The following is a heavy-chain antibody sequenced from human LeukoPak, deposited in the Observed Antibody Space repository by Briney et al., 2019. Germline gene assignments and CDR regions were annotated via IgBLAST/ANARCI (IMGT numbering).Heavy chain of an antibody. Sequence: PGGSLRLSCAASGFTFSSYAMHLVRQAPGKGLEWVAVISYDGSNKYYADSVKGRFTISRDNSKNTLYLQMNSLRAEDTAVYYCARDRGYCSSTSCYYFDYWGQGTLVTVSS. CDR1: GFTFSSYA. CDR2: ISYDGSNK. D-gene: IGHD2-2*01. CDR3: ARDRGYCSSTSCYYFDY. V-gene: IGHV3-30*04. J-gene: IGHJ4*02.